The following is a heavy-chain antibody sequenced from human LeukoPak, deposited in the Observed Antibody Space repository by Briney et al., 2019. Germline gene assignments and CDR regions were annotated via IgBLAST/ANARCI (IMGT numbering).Heavy chain of an antibody. Sequence: PSETLSLTCTVSGGSISSYDWSWIRQPPGKGLEWMAYLFYSGSTDYNPSLESRLTTSVDTSKNQFSLKLRSVPAADTAVYYCATVAVIRGVTYFDYWGQGTLVTVSS. CDR1: GGSISSYD. V-gene: IGHV4-59*01. CDR3: ATVAVIRGVTYFDY. CDR2: LFYSGST. J-gene: IGHJ4*02. D-gene: IGHD3-10*01.